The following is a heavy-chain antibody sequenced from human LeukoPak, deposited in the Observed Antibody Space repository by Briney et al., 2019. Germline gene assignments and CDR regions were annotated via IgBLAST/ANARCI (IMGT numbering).Heavy chain of an antibody. V-gene: IGHV3-64*01. CDR1: GFTFSSYA. D-gene: IGHD5-18*01. J-gene: IGHJ6*02. CDR2: ISSNGGST. Sequence: GGSLRLSCAASGFTFSSYAMRWVRQAPGKGLEYVSAISSNGGSTYYANSVKGRFTISRDNSKNTLYLQMGSLRAEDMAVYYCARAEYVDTAMVYYYYYGMDVWGQGTTVTVSS. CDR3: ARAEYVDTAMVYYYYYGMDV.